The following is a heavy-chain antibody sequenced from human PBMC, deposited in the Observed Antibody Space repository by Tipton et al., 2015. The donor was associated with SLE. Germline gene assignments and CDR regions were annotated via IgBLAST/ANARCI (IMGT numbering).Heavy chain of an antibody. V-gene: IGHV4-4*02. D-gene: IGHD3-3*01. CDR2: IYHTEST. CDR3: ARSAYDDFWSGHSALDI. Sequence: TLSLTCAVSGGSISTSNWWNWVRQSPGKGLEWIREIYHTESTNYNPSLKSRVTISVDKSKSQFSLKLSSVTAADTAVYYCARSAYDDFWSGHSALDIWGQGTMVTVSS. J-gene: IGHJ3*02. CDR1: GGSISTSNW.